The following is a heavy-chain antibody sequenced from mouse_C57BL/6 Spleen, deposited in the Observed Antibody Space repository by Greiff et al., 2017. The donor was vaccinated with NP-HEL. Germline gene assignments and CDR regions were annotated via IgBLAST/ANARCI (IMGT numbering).Heavy chain of an antibody. Sequence: VQLQQSGPELVKPGASVKIPCKASGYTFTDYNMDWVKQSHGKSLEWIGDINPNNGGTIYNQKFKGKATLTVDKSSSTAYMELRSLTSEDTAVYYWARSVYGGPWFAYWGQGTLVTVSA. CDR2: INPNNGGT. CDR1: GYTFTDYN. V-gene: IGHV1-18*01. D-gene: IGHD1-1*01. J-gene: IGHJ3*01. CDR3: ARSVYGGPWFAY.